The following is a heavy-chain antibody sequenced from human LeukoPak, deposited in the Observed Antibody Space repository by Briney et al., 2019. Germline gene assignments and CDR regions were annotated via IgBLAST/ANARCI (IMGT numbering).Heavy chain of an antibody. CDR3: ASTPRGIADFEY. Sequence: ASVTVSCKASGYTFTGYYMHWVRQAPGQGLEWMGWINPNSGGTSYAQRFQGRVTMTRDTSISTVYMQLSRLRSDDTAVYYCASTPRGIADFEYWGQGTLVTVSS. CDR1: GYTFTGYY. CDR2: INPNSGGT. D-gene: IGHD2-21*01. J-gene: IGHJ4*02. V-gene: IGHV1-2*02.